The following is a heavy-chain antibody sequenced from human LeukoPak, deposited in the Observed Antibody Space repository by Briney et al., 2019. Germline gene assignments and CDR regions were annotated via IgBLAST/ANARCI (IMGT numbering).Heavy chain of an antibody. CDR3: AKVGNREWLRSELYYFDY. CDR1: GFTFSSYA. Sequence: GGSLRLSCAASGFTFSSYAMSWVRQAPGKGLEWVSAISGSGGSTYYADSGKGRFTISRDKSKNTLYRQMNSLRAEDTAVYYCAKVGNREWLRSELYYFDYWGQGTLVTVSS. D-gene: IGHD5-12*01. J-gene: IGHJ4*02. CDR2: ISGSGGST. V-gene: IGHV3-23*01.